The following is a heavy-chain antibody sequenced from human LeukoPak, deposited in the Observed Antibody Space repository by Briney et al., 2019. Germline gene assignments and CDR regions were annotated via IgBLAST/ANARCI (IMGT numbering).Heavy chain of an antibody. CDR2: ICGGGDST. CDR1: GFTFSTYA. D-gene: IGHD2-8*01. V-gene: IGHV3-23*01. Sequence: GGSLRLSCAASGFTFSTYAMTWVRQAPGKGLEWVSGICGGGDSTFYADSVKGRFTISTDNSKNTLYLQMNSLRAEDTAVYYCAKGLGCPWCFDLWGRGTLVTVSS. J-gene: IGHJ2*01. CDR3: AKGLGCPWCFDL.